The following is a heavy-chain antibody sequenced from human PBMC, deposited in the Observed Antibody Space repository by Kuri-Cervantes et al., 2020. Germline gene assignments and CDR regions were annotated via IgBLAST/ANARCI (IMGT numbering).Heavy chain of an antibody. V-gene: IGHV5-51*01. CDR2: IYPGDSDT. CDR3: ASLGGGVVKGWFDP. Sequence: GGSLRLSSKGSGYSFTSYWIGWVRQMPGKGLEWMGIIYPGDSDTRYSPSFQGQVTISADKSISTAYLQWSSLKASDTAMSYCASLGGGVVKGWFDPWGQGTLVTVSS. D-gene: IGHD3-3*01. CDR1: GYSFTSYW. J-gene: IGHJ5*02.